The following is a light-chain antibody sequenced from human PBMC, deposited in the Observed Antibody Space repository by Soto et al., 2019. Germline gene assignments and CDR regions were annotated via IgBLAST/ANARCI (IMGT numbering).Light chain of an antibody. V-gene: IGLV2-14*01. CDR3: SSYTSSNTLV. CDR2: EVN. J-gene: IGLJ3*02. Sequence: QSALTQPASVSGSPGQSITISCTGTSSDVGGYNFVSWYQQHPGKAPKLMIYEVNKRPSGVSNRFSGSKSANTASLTISGLQAEDEADYYCSSYTSSNTLVFGGGTEVTVL. CDR1: SSDVGGYNF.